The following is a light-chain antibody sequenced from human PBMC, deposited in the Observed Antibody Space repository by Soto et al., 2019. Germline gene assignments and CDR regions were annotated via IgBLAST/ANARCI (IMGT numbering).Light chain of an antibody. CDR2: EVS. Sequence: QSALTQPASVSGSPGQSITISCTGTSSDIGDYNSVSWYQQHPGKAPKLIIYEVSHRPSGVSNRFSGSKSGNTASLTISGLQADDEADYHCNSFTTSTTPYVFGTGTKLTVL. CDR3: NSFTTSTTPYV. CDR1: SSDIGDYNS. V-gene: IGLV2-14*03. J-gene: IGLJ1*01.